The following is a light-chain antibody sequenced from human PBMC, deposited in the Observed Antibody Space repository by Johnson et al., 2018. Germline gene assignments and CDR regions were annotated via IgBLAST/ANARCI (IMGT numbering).Light chain of an antibody. Sequence: QSVLTQPPSVSAAPGQKVTISCSGSSSNIGNNYVSWYQQLPGTAPKLLIYENNKRPSGIPDRFSGSKSGTSATLGITGLQTGDEADYYCGTWDSSLSAVNVFGTGTKVTVI. CDR2: ENN. V-gene: IGLV1-51*02. CDR3: GTWDSSLSAVNV. J-gene: IGLJ1*01. CDR1: SSNIGNNY.